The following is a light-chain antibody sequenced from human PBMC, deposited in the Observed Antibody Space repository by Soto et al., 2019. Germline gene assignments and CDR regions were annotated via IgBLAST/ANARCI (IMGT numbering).Light chain of an antibody. V-gene: IGKV1-33*01. J-gene: IGKJ4*01. Sequence: DLQMTQSPSSLTASVGDRVTITCRASQDISNYLSWYQQKPGKAPKLLIYEASNLEAGVPSRFSRSGSRTDFTFTISSLQPEDIATYYCHQYDNLPLTFGGGTKVEIK. CDR2: EAS. CDR3: HQYDNLPLT. CDR1: QDISNY.